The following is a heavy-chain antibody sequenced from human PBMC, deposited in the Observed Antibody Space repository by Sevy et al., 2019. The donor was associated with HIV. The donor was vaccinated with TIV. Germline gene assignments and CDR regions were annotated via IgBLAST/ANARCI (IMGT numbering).Heavy chain of an antibody. D-gene: IGHD3-3*01. CDR2: ISSSSSYI. Sequence: GGSLRLSCAASGFTFSSYSMNWVRQAPGKGLEWVSSISSSSSYIYYADSVKGRFTISRDNAKNSLYLQMNSLRAEDTAVYYCARGGDQRFYGMDVWGQGTTVTVSS. CDR1: GFTFSSYS. CDR3: ARGGDQRFYGMDV. V-gene: IGHV3-21*01. J-gene: IGHJ6*02.